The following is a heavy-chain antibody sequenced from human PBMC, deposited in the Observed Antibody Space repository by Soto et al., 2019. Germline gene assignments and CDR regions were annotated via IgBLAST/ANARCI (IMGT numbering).Heavy chain of an antibody. CDR3: ARDRVNYGSGSYPYYYGMDV. V-gene: IGHV3-33*01. Sequence: GGSLRLSCAASGFTFSSYGMHWVRQAPGKGLEWVAVIWCDGSNKYYADSVKGRFTISRDNSKNTLYLQMNSLRAEDTAVYYCARDRVNYGSGSYPYYYGMDVWGQGTTVTVSS. J-gene: IGHJ6*02. D-gene: IGHD3-10*01. CDR2: IWCDGSNK. CDR1: GFTFSSYG.